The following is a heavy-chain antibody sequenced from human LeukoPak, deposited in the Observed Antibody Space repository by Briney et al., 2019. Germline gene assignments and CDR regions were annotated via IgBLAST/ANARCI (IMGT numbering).Heavy chain of an antibody. CDR1: GGSISSSSYY. CDR2: IYYSGST. CDR3: ARGGRSTSYHANWFDP. Sequence: PSETLSLTCTVSGGSISSSSYYWGWIRQPPGKGLEWIGSIYYSGSTYYNPSLKSRVTISVDTSKNQFSLKLSSVTAADTAVYYCARGGRSTSYHANWFDPWGQGTLVTVSS. V-gene: IGHV4-39*07. D-gene: IGHD2-2*01. J-gene: IGHJ5*02.